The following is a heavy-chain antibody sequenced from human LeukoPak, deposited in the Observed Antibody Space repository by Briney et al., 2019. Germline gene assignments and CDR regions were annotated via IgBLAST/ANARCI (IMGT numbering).Heavy chain of an antibody. CDR2: ISGTGATT. CDR3: AKDQRFGDLDDY. CDR1: GFTFNNYA. V-gene: IGHV3-23*01. Sequence: GGSLRLSCAGSGFTFNNYAMSWARQAPGKGLEWVSAISGTGATTYYADSVKGRFAISRDNSKNTLYLQMTSLRADDTAVYYCAKDQRFGDLDDYRGQGTLVTVSS. J-gene: IGHJ4*02. D-gene: IGHD3-10*01.